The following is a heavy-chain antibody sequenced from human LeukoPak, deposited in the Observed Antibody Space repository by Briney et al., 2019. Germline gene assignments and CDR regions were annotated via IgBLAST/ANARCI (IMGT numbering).Heavy chain of an antibody. V-gene: IGHV3-21*01. CDR2: ISSSSSYI. Sequence: KTGGSLRLSCAASGFTFSSYNMNWVRQAPGKGLEWVSSISSSSSYIYYADSVKGRFTISRDNAKNSLDLQMNSLRAEDTAVYYCARVKAALYYYYMDVWGKGTTVTVSS. CDR1: GFTFSSYN. D-gene: IGHD2-15*01. J-gene: IGHJ6*03. CDR3: ARVKAALYYYYMDV.